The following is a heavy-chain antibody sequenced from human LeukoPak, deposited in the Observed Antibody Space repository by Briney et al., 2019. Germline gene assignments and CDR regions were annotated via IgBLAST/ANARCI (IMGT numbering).Heavy chain of an antibody. CDR2: ISGSGGHT. Sequence: GGSLRLSCAASGFTFSYYAMTWVRQAPGKGLEWVSGISGSGGHTYNADSVEGRFTISRDNSKNTVSLQLSSLRVEDTAVYFCAKDREDSAMISGVFDLWGRGTLVTVSS. J-gene: IGHJ2*01. D-gene: IGHD5-18*01. CDR3: AKDREDSAMISGVFDL. V-gene: IGHV3-23*01. CDR1: GFTFSYYA.